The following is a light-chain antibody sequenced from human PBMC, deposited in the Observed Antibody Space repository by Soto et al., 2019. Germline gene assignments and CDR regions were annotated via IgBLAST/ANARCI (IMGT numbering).Light chain of an antibody. J-gene: IGKJ1*01. CDR3: QQRYSSTPT. V-gene: IGKV1-39*01. Sequence: DIQTTQSPSFLSASVEGRCIITCRASQSISKHLNWYQQKPGKAPKXXIFAASSLQSGVPSRFSGSISGPDVTLTISSLKKEDCATYDGQQRYSSTPTFGQGTKVDIK. CDR1: QSISKH. CDR2: AAS.